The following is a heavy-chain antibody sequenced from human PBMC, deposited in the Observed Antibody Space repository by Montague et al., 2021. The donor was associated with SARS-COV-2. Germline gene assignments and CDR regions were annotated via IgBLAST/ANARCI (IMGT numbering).Heavy chain of an antibody. V-gene: IGHV3-33*01. Sequence: SLRLSCAAFGFNFKNYAMHWVRQAPNKGLEWVAVIWADAYDQYYADSVKGRFTISRDDSKNTLYLQMNSLRGGDTAVYYCSRGSYGESGRFDYWGQGTLVSVSS. J-gene: IGHJ4*02. CDR1: GFNFKNYA. D-gene: IGHD4-17*01. CDR2: IWADAYDQ. CDR3: SRGSYGESGRFDY.